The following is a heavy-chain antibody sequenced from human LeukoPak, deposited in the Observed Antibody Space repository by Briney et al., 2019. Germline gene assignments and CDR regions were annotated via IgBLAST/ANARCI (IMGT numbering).Heavy chain of an antibody. CDR3: ARHLRRWLQFGYYYYYMDV. D-gene: IGHD5-24*01. CDR1: GDIFTSYC. J-gene: IGHJ6*03. Sequence: GESLKISCSGSGDIFTSYCIGWVRQLAGEGLEWMGIIYHGDSDTSYSPSLQGQVTISTDKSISTPYLPRSSLKAADTAVYYCARHLRRWLQFGYYYYYMDVWGKGTTVTVSS. CDR2: IYHGDSDT. V-gene: IGHV5-51*01.